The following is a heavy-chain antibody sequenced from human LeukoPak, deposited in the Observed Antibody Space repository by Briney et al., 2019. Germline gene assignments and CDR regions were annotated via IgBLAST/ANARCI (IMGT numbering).Heavy chain of an antibody. CDR2: ISSSTTYI. Sequence: GGSLRLSCAASGFTFDSFSINWVRQAPGKGLEWVASISSSTTYIYYADSVKGRFTISRDNSKNTLYLQVNSLRAEDTAVYYCAKGPLTRFDYWGQGTLVTVSS. CDR3: AKGPLTRFDY. D-gene: IGHD4/OR15-4a*01. CDR1: GFTFDSFS. J-gene: IGHJ4*02. V-gene: IGHV3-21*04.